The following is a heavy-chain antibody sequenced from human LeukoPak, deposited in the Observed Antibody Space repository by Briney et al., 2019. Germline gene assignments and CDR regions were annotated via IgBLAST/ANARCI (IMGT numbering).Heavy chain of an antibody. CDR3: AKEMGSRDYGDPYNWFDP. Sequence: GGSLRLSCAASGFTFSSYAMSWVRQAPGKGLEWVSAISGSGGSTYYADSVKGRFTNSRDNSKNTLYLQMNSLRAEDTAVYYCAKEMGSRDYGDPYNWFDPWGQGTLVTVSS. J-gene: IGHJ5*02. CDR1: GFTFSSYA. CDR2: ISGSGGST. D-gene: IGHD4-17*01. V-gene: IGHV3-23*01.